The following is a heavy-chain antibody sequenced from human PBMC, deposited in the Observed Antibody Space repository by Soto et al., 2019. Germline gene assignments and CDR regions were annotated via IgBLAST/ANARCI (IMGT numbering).Heavy chain of an antibody. V-gene: IGHV4-34*01. J-gene: IGHJ4*02. CDR1: GGSFSGYY. D-gene: IGHD1-1*01. CDR2: INHSGST. Sequence: SETLSLTCAVYGGSFSGYYWSWIRQPPGKGLEWIGEINHSGSTNYNPSLKSRVTISVDTSKNQFSLKLSSVTAADTAVYYCARGADNWNDVGYPISGYWGQGTLVTVSS. CDR3: ARGADNWNDVGYPISGY.